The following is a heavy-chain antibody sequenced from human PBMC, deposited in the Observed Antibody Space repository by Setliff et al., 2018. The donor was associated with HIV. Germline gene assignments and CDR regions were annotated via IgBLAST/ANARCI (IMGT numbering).Heavy chain of an antibody. Sequence: ASVKVSCKASGYTFTSYDINWVRQATGQGLEWMGWMNPNSGNTGYAQKFQGRVTMTRNTSISTTYMELSSLRSEDTAVYYCARVRIRKGQYYYDSSGYYPRWFYPWGQGTLVTVSS. D-gene: IGHD3-22*01. CDR1: GYTFTSYD. J-gene: IGHJ5*02. CDR3: ARVRIRKGQYYYDSSGYYPRWFYP. V-gene: IGHV1-8*02. CDR2: MNPNSGNT.